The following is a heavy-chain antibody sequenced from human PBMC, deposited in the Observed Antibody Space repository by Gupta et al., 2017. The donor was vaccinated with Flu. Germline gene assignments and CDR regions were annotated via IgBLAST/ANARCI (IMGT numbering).Heavy chain of an antibody. J-gene: IGHJ6*02. CDR1: YW. D-gene: IGHD3-3*01. CDR2: INSDGSST. Sequence: YWMHWVRQTPGKGLVWVSRINSDGSSTSYADSVKGRFTISRDNAQNTLYLQMNSLRAEDTAVYYCARSPTTFGVLIIDEYYGMDVWGQGTTVTVSS. V-gene: IGHV3-74*01. CDR3: ARSPTTFGVLIIDEYYGMDV.